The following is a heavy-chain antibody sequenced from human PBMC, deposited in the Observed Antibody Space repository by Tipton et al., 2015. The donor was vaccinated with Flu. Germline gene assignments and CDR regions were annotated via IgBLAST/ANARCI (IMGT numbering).Heavy chain of an antibody. CDR1: GFTFSHYW. V-gene: IGHV3-7*01. Sequence: SLRLSCATSGFTFSHYWMNWVRQAPGKGLEWVANINHDGSEKHYVESVKGRFTISRDNAKNSLFLQMNSLRAEDTAVYYCARALNSGREYTFDIWGRGTVVTVSS. J-gene: IGHJ3*02. D-gene: IGHD1-26*01. CDR2: INHDGSEK. CDR3: ARALNSGREYTFDI.